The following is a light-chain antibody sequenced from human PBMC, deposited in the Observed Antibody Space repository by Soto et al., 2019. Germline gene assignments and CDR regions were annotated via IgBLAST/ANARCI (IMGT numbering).Light chain of an antibody. Sequence: QSVLTQPASVSGSPGQSITISRAGTSSDVGGYNFVCWFQQHPGKAPKLMIYDVSNRPSGVSNRFSGSKSGNTASLTISGLQADDEADYYCSSYTSNSTLEFGGGTKVTVL. CDR2: DVS. CDR1: SSDVGGYNF. V-gene: IGLV2-14*01. J-gene: IGLJ2*01. CDR3: SSYTSNSTLE.